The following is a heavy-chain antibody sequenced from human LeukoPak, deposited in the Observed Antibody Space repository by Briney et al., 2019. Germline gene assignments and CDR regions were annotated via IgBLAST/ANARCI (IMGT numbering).Heavy chain of an antibody. CDR3: ARHIGGGIEDMDV. CDR1: GGSIGTYC. Sequence: SETLSLTCIVSGGSIGTYCWSWIRQSPGKGLEWIGYIYVTGSTRYNPYLQSRVTISVDTSRNQFFLKMSSVTAADTAVYYCARHIGGGIEDMDVWGTGTKVTVSS. V-gene: IGHV4-59*08. CDR2: IYVTGST. D-gene: IGHD3-16*02. J-gene: IGHJ6*03.